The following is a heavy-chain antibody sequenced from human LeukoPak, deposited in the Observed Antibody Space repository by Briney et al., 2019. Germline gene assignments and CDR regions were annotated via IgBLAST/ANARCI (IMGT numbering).Heavy chain of an antibody. CDR3: ARRSPNYYFDY. CDR2: ISSSNNYI. J-gene: IGHJ4*02. CDR1: GFTFSSYE. V-gene: IGHV3-21*01. Sequence: GGSLRLSCPASGFTFSSYEINWVRQAPGKGLEWVSSISSSNNYIYYADSVKGRFTISRDNAKNSLYLQMNSLRAEDTAVYYCARRSPNYYFDYWGQGTPVTVSS.